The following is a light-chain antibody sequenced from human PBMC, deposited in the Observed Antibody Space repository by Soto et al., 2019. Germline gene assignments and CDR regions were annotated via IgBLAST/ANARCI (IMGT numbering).Light chain of an antibody. CDR2: HVS. J-gene: IGLJ1*01. Sequence: QSALTQPASVSGSPGQSITLSCTGTSSDVGGYNYVSWYQQHPAKVPKLMIYHVSNRPSGVSDRFSGSKSGNTASLTISGLQAEDEADYYCYSYTTSSTYVFGTGTKLTVL. CDR3: YSYTTSSTYV. CDR1: SSDVGGYNY. V-gene: IGLV2-14*01.